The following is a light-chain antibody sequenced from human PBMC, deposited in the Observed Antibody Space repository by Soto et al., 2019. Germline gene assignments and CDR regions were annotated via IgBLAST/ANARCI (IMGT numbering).Light chain of an antibody. J-gene: IGKJ2*01. Sequence: IQLTQSPSSLSASVGDRVTITCRASQGISSYLAWYQQKPGKAPKFLIYAASTLQRGVPSRFSDSGSGTDFTLTISSLQPEDFATYFCQQLNSYPPTFGQGTELEIK. CDR1: QGISSY. CDR2: AAS. CDR3: QQLNSYPPT. V-gene: IGKV1-9*01.